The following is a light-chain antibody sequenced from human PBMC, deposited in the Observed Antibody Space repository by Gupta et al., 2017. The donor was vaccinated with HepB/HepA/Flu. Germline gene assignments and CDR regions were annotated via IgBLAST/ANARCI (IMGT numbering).Light chain of an antibody. J-gene: IGKJ5*01. CDR1: QSVSSSY. CDR3: QQEGSSSIT. CDR2: GAS. Sequence: EIVLTQSPGTLALSPGERATLSCRASQSVSSSYLAWYQQKPGQAPRLLIYGASSRATGIPDRFSGSGSGTEFTLTITRLEPEDCAVYYCQQEGSSSITFGQGTLMEIK. V-gene: IGKV3-20*01.